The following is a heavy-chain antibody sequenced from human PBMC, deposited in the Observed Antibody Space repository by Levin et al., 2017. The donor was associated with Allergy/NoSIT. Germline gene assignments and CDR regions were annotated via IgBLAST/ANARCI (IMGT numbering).Heavy chain of an antibody. CDR1: GYIFNSYY. CDR2: INPDGDDT. V-gene: IGHV1-46*02. D-gene: IGHD3-9*01. Sequence: GESLKISCKASGYIFNSYYMHWVRQAPGQGLEWVGIINPDGDDTTYAQQFQGRVTMTRDTSTSTVYMELSSLRSEDTAVYYCAGESSYDTLTGYYGRDFDYWGQGTLVTVSS. J-gene: IGHJ4*02. CDR3: AGESSYDTLTGYYGRDFDY.